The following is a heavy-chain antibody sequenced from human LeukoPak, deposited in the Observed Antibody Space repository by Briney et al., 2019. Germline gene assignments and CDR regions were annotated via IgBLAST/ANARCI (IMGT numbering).Heavy chain of an antibody. CDR1: GGSFSGYY. CDR3: ASGVPALFDY. Sequence: SETLSLTCAVYGGSFSGYYWSWIRQPPGKGLEWIGEINHSGSTNYNPSLKSRVTISVDTSKNKFSLKLSSVTAADTAVYYWASGVPALFDYWGLGTLVTVSS. D-gene: IGHD2-2*01. J-gene: IGHJ4*02. CDR2: INHSGST. V-gene: IGHV4-34*01.